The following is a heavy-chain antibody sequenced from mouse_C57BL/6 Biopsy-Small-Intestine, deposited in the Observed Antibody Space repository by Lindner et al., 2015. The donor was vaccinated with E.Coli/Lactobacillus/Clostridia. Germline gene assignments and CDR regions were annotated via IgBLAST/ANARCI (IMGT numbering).Heavy chain of an antibody. D-gene: IGHD1-1*01. V-gene: IGHV5-6*01. CDR2: ISSGGSYT. Sequence: EVQLQESGGDLVKPGGSLKLSCAASGFTFSSYGMFWVRQTPDKRLEWVATISSGGSYTYYPDSVKGRFTISRDNAKNTLYLQMSSLKSEDTAMYYCARLGSSYDAMDYWGQGTSVTVSS. CDR3: ARLGSSYDAMDY. CDR1: GFTFSSYG. J-gene: IGHJ4*01.